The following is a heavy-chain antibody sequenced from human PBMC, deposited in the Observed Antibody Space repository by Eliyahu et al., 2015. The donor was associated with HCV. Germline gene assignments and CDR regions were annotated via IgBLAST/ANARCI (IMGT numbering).Heavy chain of an antibody. CDR2: MNPNSGNT. Sequence: QVQLVQSGAEVKKPGASVKVSCKASGYTFTSYDXNWWRQATGQGLEWMGWMNPNSGNTGYAQKFQGRVTMTRNTSISTAYMELSSLRSEDTAVYYCARGLYYDSSGYYGWYYYGMDVWGQGTTVTVSS. V-gene: IGHV1-8*01. D-gene: IGHD3-22*01. J-gene: IGHJ6*02. CDR3: ARGLYYDSSGYYGWYYYGMDV. CDR1: GYTFTSYD.